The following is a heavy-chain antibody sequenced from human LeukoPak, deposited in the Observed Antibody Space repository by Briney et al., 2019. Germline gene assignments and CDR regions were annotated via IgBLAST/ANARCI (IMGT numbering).Heavy chain of an antibody. D-gene: IGHD2-2*01. V-gene: IGHV1-69*06. CDR3: ARGHIVVVPAARGYYYYYMDV. CDR1: GGTFSSYA. CDR2: IIPIFGTA. J-gene: IGHJ6*03. Sequence: GSSVKVSCKASGGTFSSYAISWVRQAPGQGLEWMGGIIPIFGTANYAQKFQGRVTITADKSTSTAYMELSSLRSEDTAVYYCARGHIVVVPAARGYYYYYMDVWGKGTTVTVSS.